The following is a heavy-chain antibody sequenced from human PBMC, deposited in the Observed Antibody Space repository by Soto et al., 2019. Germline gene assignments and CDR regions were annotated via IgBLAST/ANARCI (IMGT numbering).Heavy chain of an antibody. CDR3: ARDLKEYCSDGKCNWFDP. CDR2: ISYSGST. CDR1: GASITTYY. V-gene: IGHV4-59*01. Sequence: SETLSLSCTVSGASITTYYWSWIRQPPGKGLEWIGYISYSGSTDYNPSLKSRVTISFDASKNQISLQVRSATAADAAVYYCARDLKEYCSDGKCNWFDPWGQGTLVT. J-gene: IGHJ5*02. D-gene: IGHD2-15*01.